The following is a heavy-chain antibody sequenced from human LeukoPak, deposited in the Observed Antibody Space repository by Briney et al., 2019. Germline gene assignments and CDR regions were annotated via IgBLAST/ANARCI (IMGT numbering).Heavy chain of an antibody. D-gene: IGHD1-14*01. J-gene: IGHJ5*02. CDR3: ARVTSRLGWFDP. CDR2: IYYSGST. Sequence: SETLSLTCTVSGGSISSSSYYWGWIRQPPGKGLEWIGSIYYSGSTYYDPSLKSRVTISVDTSKNQFSLKLRSVTAADTAVYYCARVTSRLGWFDPWGQGTLVTVSS. CDR1: GGSISSSSYY. V-gene: IGHV4-39*07.